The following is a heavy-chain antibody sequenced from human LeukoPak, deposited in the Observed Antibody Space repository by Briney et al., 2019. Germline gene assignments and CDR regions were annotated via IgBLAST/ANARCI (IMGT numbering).Heavy chain of an antibody. Sequence: SETLSLTCTVPGGSISSYYWSWIRQPPGKGLEWIGYIYYSGSTNYNPSLKSRVTISVDTSKNQFSLKLSSVTAADTAVYYCARDTGGNQPLTFDYWGQGTLVTVSS. V-gene: IGHV4-59*12. CDR2: IYYSGST. D-gene: IGHD4-23*01. CDR1: GGSISSYY. J-gene: IGHJ4*02. CDR3: ARDTGGNQPLTFDY.